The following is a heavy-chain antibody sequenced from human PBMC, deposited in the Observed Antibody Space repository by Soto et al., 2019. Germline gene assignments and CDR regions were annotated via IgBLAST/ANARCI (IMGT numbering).Heavy chain of an antibody. CDR1: GTSTSSGAFY. D-gene: IGHD3-10*01. CDR3: APLVGEVTLKQYRGKDV. J-gene: IGHJ6*02. CDR2: IYYTGSS. V-gene: IGHV4-31*03. Sequence: QVQLQESGPGLVKPAQTLSLPCSVSGTSTSSGAFYWNWIRQHPGKGLEWIGDIYYTGSSNYNPALKDRVTIPLDTSKNQFFRTLSDLTAPDTAVYYCAPLVGEVTLKQYRGKDVWGPGTTVNVPS.